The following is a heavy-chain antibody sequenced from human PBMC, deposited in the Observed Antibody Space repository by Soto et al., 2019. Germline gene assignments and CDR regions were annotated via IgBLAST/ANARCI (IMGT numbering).Heavy chain of an antibody. CDR1: GYTFSSYG. J-gene: IGHJ3*02. V-gene: IGHV1-18*01. CDR2: ISADNVNT. D-gene: IGHD3-22*01. CDR3: ARSSAGWSLLRYAAFDK. Sequence: QVQLVQSGVEVKKPGASVKVSCKASGYTFSSYGISWVRQAPGQGLEWIGWISADNVNTNYAQKFQDRVTMTKDTSSSTAYMELWNLGSGDTAMYYCARSSAGWSLLRYAAFDKWGQGTMVTVSS.